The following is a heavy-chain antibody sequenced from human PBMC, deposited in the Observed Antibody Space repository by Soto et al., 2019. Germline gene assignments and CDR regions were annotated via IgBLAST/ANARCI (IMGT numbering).Heavy chain of an antibody. D-gene: IGHD6-19*01. V-gene: IGHV1-2*02. J-gene: IGHJ4*02. CDR2: INPNSGGT. CDR1: GSTFTPYS. CDR3: ARDCIAVAGTCY. Sequence: QVQLVQSGAEVNNPRASVKVSRTPPGSTFTPYSIHRLPPPPGQGLEWMGWINPNSGGTNYAQKFQGRVTMTRDTSISTAYMELSRLRSDDTAVYYCARDCIAVAGTCYWGQGTLVTVSS.